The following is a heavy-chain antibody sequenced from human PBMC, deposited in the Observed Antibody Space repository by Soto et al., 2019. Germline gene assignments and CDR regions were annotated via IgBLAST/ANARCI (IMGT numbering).Heavy chain of an antibody. CDR2: ISGSGDST. CDR3: ARELGYCSGGNCYMEGAFDI. J-gene: IGHJ3*02. Sequence: EVQLWESGGGLVQPGGSLRLSCAASGSTFSSYAMSWVRQAPGKGLEWVSVISGSGDSTYYADSVKGRFTISRDNSKNTLYLQMNSLRAGDTAVYYCARELGYCSGGNCYMEGAFDIWGQGTMVTVSS. V-gene: IGHV3-23*01. D-gene: IGHD2-15*01. CDR1: GSTFSSYA.